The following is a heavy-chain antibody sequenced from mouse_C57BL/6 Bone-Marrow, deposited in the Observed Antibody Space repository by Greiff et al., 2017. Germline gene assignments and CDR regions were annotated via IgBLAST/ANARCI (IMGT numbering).Heavy chain of an antibody. CDR2: IYPGGGYT. Sequence: VQLKESGAELVRPGTSVKMSCKASGYTFTNYWIGWAKQRPGHGLEWIGDIYPGGGYTNYNEKFKGKATLTADKSSSTAYMQFSSLTSEDSAIYYCARYYYGSSYGYAMDYWGQGTSVTVSS. D-gene: IGHD1-1*01. J-gene: IGHJ4*01. CDR1: GYTFTNYW. V-gene: IGHV1-63*01. CDR3: ARYYYGSSYGYAMDY.